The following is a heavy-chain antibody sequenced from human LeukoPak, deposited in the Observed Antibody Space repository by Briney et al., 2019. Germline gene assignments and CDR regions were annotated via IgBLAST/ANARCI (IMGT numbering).Heavy chain of an antibody. CDR2: IRSDRSTK. CDR1: GFSISNYG. J-gene: IGHJ3*01. CDR3: ARDYSRRHGDFDV. V-gene: IGHV3-48*02. D-gene: IGHD5-18*01. Sequence: PGGSLRLSCSGSGFSISNYGMNWVRQAPGKGLEWLSYIRSDRSTKYYADSVEGRFTISRDNAQNSLYLQMNSLRDEDSGVYFCARDYSRRHGDFDVWGQGTMVTVSS.